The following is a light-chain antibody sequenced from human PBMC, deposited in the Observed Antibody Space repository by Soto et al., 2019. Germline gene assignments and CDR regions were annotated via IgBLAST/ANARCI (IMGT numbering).Light chain of an antibody. CDR2: EVS. CDR3: SSSTSSSTLVV. J-gene: IGLJ2*01. Sequence: QSALTQPASVSGSPGQSITISCTGTSSDVGGYNYVSWYQQHPGKAPKLMIYEVSNRPSGVSNRFSGSKSGNTASLTISGLPDDDEADYYCSSSTSSSTLVVFGGGTKLTVL. V-gene: IGLV2-14*01. CDR1: SSDVGGYNY.